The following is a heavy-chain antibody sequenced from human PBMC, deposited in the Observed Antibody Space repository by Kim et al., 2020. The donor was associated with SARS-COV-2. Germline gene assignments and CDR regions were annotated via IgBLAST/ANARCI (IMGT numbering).Heavy chain of an antibody. V-gene: IGHV1-24*01. D-gene: IGHD2-2*01. CDR2: VEPEAGEN. CDR3: ATAPPYCCSTSCNNWFDP. Sequence: VGGVEPEAGENKYEQKFAGRITMTADTSTAPAYLELSSIRSEDTAVYYCATAPPYCCSTSCNNWFDPWGQGTLVTVSS. J-gene: IGHJ5*02.